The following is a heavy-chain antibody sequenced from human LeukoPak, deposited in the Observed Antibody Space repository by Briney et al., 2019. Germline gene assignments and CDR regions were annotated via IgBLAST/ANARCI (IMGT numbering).Heavy chain of an antibody. CDR1: GGTFSSYA. CDR3: ARDPSLRGNAFDI. Sequence: SVKVSCKASGGTFSSYAISWVRQAPGQGLEWMGGIIPIFGTANYAQKFQGRVTIITDESTSTAYMELSSLRSEDTAVYYCARDPSLRGNAFDIWGQGTMVTVSS. J-gene: IGHJ3*02. D-gene: IGHD3-10*01. CDR2: IIPIFGTA. V-gene: IGHV1-69*05.